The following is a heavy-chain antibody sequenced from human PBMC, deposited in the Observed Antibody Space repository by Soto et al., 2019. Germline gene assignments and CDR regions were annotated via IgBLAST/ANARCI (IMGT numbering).Heavy chain of an antibody. V-gene: IGHV1-2*02. CDR2: SNPNSGGT. J-gene: IGHJ4*02. CDR1: GYTFTGYC. D-gene: IGHD5-18*01. Sequence: GASVKVSCKASGYTFTGYCMHWVRQAPGQGLEWMGWSNPNSGGTNYAQKFQGRVTMTRDTSISTAYMELSRLRSDDTAVYYCARFEFGYSYGLGPFDYWGQGTLVTVSS. CDR3: ARFEFGYSYGLGPFDY.